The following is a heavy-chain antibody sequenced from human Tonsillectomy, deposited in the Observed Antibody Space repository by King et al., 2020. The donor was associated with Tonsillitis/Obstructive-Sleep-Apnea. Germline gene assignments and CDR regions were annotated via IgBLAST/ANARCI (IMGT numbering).Heavy chain of an antibody. CDR1: GGYMTTYY. D-gene: IGHD2-2*01. V-gene: IGHV4-59*01. CDR2: SSFNGNT. J-gene: IGHJ3*02. CDR3: ARGGIWNIIEVPAASDAFDI. Sequence: VQLQESGPGLLKPSETLSLTCTVSGGYMTTYYWSWIRQPPGKGLEWIGYSSFNGNTNYNISLRSRVSISVDTSKNQFSLRLTSVTAADTAVYFGARGGIWNIIEVPAASDAFDIWGQGTLVTVSS.